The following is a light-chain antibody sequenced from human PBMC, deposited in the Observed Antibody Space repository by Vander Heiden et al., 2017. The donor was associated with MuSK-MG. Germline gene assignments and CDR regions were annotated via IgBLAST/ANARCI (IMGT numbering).Light chain of an antibody. Sequence: DIVMTQSPDPLTVSLGERATINCKSSQNILYSSNNKNYLAWFQQKPGQPPKLLIYWASTRESGVPDRFSGSGSGTDFTLTISSLQAEDVAIYYCHQDDSTPYTFGQGTKLEIK. CDR1: QNILYSSNNKNY. J-gene: IGKJ2*01. CDR3: HQDDSTPYT. V-gene: IGKV4-1*01. CDR2: WAS.